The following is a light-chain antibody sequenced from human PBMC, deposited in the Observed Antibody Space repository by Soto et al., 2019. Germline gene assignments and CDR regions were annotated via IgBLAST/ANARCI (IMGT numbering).Light chain of an antibody. CDR2: EVS. V-gene: IGLV2-14*01. CDR1: SSDVGGYNY. J-gene: IGLJ1*01. Sequence: QSALTQPASVSGSPGQSITISCTGTSSDVGGYNYVSWYQQQPGKAPKLMIYEVSNRPSGVSNRFSGSKSGNKASLTISGLQAEDEADYYCSSYTSSRNYVFGPGTKLTVL. CDR3: SSYTSSRNYV.